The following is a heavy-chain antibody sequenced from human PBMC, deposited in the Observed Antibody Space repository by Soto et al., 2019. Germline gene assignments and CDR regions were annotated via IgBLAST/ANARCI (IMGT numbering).Heavy chain of an antibody. CDR1: GFSVSDNY. J-gene: IGHJ5*02. V-gene: IGHV3-66*01. CDR3: GSDPGYGRGVSFDP. CDR2: IYSTRDT. Sequence: EVQLVESGGGLVQPGGSLILSCAASGFSVSDNYMSWVRQAPVKGMERISVIYSTRDTYYPDSVKGRLTIARENPRNTLYLQITDLSVEDTDIYYCGSDPGYGRGVSFDPWGQGIPVTVSS. D-gene: IGHD2-8*01.